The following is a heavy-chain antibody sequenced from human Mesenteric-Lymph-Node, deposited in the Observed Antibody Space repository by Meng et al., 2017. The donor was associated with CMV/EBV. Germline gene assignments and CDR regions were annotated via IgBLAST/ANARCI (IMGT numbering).Heavy chain of an antibody. Sequence: SETLSLTCTVSGGSISSYYWSWIRQPPGKGLEWIGYIYYSGSTNYNPSLKSRVTISVDTSKNQFSLKLSSVTAADTAVYYCARAVYYDFWSGYYFGYWGQGTLVTVSS. CDR1: GGSISSYY. CDR3: ARAVYYDFWSGYYFGY. V-gene: IGHV4-59*01. J-gene: IGHJ4*02. D-gene: IGHD3-3*01. CDR2: IYYSGST.